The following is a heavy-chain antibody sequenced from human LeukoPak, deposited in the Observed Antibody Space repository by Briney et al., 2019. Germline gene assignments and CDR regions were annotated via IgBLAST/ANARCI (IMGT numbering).Heavy chain of an antibody. CDR2: IYHSGST. Sequence: NASETLSLTCAVSGGSISSSYWWSWVRQPPGKGLEWIGEIYHSGSTNYNPSLKSRVTISVDKSKNHFSLKLSSVTAADTAFYYCASITMVRGVVDSWGQGTLVTVSS. CDR3: ASITMVRGVVDS. D-gene: IGHD3-10*01. J-gene: IGHJ4*02. V-gene: IGHV4-4*02. CDR1: GGSISSSYW.